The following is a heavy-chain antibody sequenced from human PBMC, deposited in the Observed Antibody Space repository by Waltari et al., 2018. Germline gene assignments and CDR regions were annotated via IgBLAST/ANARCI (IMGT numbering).Heavy chain of an antibody. Sequence: QEQLQESGPGLVKPSETLSLTCAVSGYSISSGYYWGWIRQPPGKGLEWIGSIYHSGSTYYNPSLKSRVTISVDTSKNQFSLKLSSVTAADTAVYYCARGRELELRMVPSLFGGQGTLVTVSS. CDR1: GYSISSGYY. CDR3: ARGRELELRMVPSLF. D-gene: IGHD1-7*01. CDR2: IYHSGST. V-gene: IGHV4-38-2*01. J-gene: IGHJ4*02.